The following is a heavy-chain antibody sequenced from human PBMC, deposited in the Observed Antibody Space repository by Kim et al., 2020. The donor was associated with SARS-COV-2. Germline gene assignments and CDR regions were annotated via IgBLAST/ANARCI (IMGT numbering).Heavy chain of an antibody. D-gene: IGHD6-19*01. CDR1: GGSFSGYY. V-gene: IGHV4-34*01. CDR3: ARGLIAVAGTDDY. Sequence: SETLSLTCAVYGGSFSGYYWSWIRQPPGKGLEWIGEINHSGSTNYNPSLKSRVTISVDTSKNQFSLKLSSVTAADTAVYYCARGLIAVAGTDDYWGQGTL. J-gene: IGHJ4*02. CDR2: INHSGST.